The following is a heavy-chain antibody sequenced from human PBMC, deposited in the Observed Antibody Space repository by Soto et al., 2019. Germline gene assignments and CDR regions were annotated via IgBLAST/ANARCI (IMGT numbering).Heavy chain of an antibody. V-gene: IGHV1-18*01. J-gene: IGHJ4*02. CDR1: GYTFGTYG. CDR3: ARGGGAVSYYFTY. Sequence: QVQLVQSGAEVKKPGASVKVSCKASGYTFGTYGISWVRQAPGQGLEWMGWISGYNGNTNYAQKFQGRVTMTTDTSTRTAYMERRSLSTGDTAVYHCARGGGAVSYYFTYSGQGTLVTVAS. D-gene: IGHD3-10*01. CDR2: ISGYNGNT.